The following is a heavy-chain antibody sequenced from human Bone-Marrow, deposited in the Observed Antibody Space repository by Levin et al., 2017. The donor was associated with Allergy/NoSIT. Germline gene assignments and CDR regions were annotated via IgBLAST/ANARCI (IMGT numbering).Heavy chain of an antibody. D-gene: IGHD6-6*01. V-gene: IGHV3-30*03. J-gene: IGHJ4*02. CDR2: LSYDGSHK. Sequence: PGGSLRLSCAASGFIFSSYDIQWVRRAPGKGLEWVASLSYDGSHKYYAGSVKGRFTISRDNSKNTVYLQMDSLRPEDTAVYYCARGRKDSSSAEFDYWGQGTLVTVS. CDR3: ARGRKDSSSAEFDY. CDR1: GFIFSSYD.